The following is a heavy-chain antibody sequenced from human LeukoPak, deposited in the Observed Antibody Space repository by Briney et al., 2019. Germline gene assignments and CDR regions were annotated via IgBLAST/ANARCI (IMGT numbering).Heavy chain of an antibody. V-gene: IGHV4-39*02. J-gene: IGHJ4*02. D-gene: IGHD5-12*01. Sequence: SGTLSLTCTVSGGSISSGSYSWDWIRQPPGKGLEWIGDIYSSGKTNYNPSLRSRVTMSIDPSKNQFSLNLDSVSATDTAVYYCAREGDGYNFDFDYWGQGTLVTVSS. CDR3: AREGDGYNFDFDY. CDR1: GGSISSGSYS. CDR2: IYSSGKT.